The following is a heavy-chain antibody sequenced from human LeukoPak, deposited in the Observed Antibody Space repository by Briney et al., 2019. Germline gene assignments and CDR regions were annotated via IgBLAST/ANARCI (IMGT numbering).Heavy chain of an antibody. D-gene: IGHD1-14*01. V-gene: IGHV1-8*01. Sequence: ASVKVPCKASGYTFTSYDINWVRQATGQGLEWMGWMNPNSGNTGYAQNLQGRVTMTTDTSTSTAYMELRSLRSDDTAVYYCARVRFDRVFDYWGQGTLVTVSS. CDR2: MNPNSGNT. CDR3: ARVRFDRVFDY. J-gene: IGHJ4*02. CDR1: GYTFTSYD.